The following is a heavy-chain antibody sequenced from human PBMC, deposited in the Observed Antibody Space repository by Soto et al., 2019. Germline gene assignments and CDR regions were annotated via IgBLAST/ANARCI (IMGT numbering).Heavy chain of an antibody. J-gene: IGHJ4*02. D-gene: IGHD5-12*01. V-gene: IGHV1-69*12. CDR1: GGTFSSYA. CDR2: IVPIVGTT. CDR3: VRVVAIPGYPDH. Sequence: QVQLVQSGAEVRQPASSVKVSCKTSGGTFSSYAISWVRQAPGQGLEWMGGIVPIVGTTTYAQKFQGRVTITADEATSTAYMQLSRLRSDDTAVYYCVRVVAIPGYPDHWGQGTLVTVS.